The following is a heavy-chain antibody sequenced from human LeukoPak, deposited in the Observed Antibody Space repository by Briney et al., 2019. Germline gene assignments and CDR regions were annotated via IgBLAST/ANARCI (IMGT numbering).Heavy chain of an antibody. D-gene: IGHD3-10*01. Sequence: ASVKVSCKASGYTFTGYYMHWVRQAPGQGLEWMGWINPNSGGTNYAQKFQGRVTMTRDTSISTAYMELSRLRSDDTAVYYCARDRRYYGSGGAFDYWGQGTLVTVSS. J-gene: IGHJ4*02. CDR1: GYTFTGYY. CDR3: ARDRRYYGSGGAFDY. V-gene: IGHV1-2*02. CDR2: INPNSGGT.